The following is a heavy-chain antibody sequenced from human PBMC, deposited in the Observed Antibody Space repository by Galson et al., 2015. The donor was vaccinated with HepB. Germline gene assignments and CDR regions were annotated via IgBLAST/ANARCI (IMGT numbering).Heavy chain of an antibody. V-gene: IGHV1-69*06. J-gene: IGHJ4*02. CDR2: IIPIFGTA. CDR3: ASESSGWYRFGFRD. Sequence: SVKVSCKASGGTFSSYVISWVRQAPGQGLEWMGGIIPIFGTANNAEKFQGRVTITADKSTSTAYMELSSLRSEDTAVYYCASESSGWYRFGFRDWGQGNLVNVSS. CDR1: GGTFSSYV. D-gene: IGHD6-19*01.